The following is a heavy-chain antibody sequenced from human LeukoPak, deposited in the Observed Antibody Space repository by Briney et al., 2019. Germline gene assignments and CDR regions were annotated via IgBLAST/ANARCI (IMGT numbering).Heavy chain of an antibody. D-gene: IGHD6-19*01. CDR1: GFTFSSYE. CDR2: ISRSGSTI. Sequence: GGSLRLSCAASGFTFSSYEMNWFRKAPGKGLEWVSYISRSGSTIYYADSVKGRFTISRDNAKNSLYLQMNSLRAEDTAVYYCARDPPIAGQWLVRKAWYFDYWGQGTLVTVSS. V-gene: IGHV3-48*03. J-gene: IGHJ4*02. CDR3: ARDPPIAGQWLVRKAWYFDY.